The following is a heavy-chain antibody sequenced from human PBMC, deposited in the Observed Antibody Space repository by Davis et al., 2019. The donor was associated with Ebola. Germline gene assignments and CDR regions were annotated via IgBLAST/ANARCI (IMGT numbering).Heavy chain of an antibody. J-gene: IGHJ5*02. Sequence: SVKVSCKASGGTFSSYAISWVRQAPGQGLEWMGGIIPIFGTANYAQKFQGRVTITADESTSTAYMELSSLRSEDTAVYYCARTLGYCSGGSCYVDLAWFDPWGQGTLVTVSS. D-gene: IGHD2-15*01. V-gene: IGHV1-69*13. CDR3: ARTLGYCSGGSCYVDLAWFDP. CDR2: IIPIFGTA. CDR1: GGTFSSYA.